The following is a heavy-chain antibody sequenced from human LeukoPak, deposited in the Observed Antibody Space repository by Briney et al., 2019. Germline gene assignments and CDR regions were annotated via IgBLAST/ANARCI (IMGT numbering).Heavy chain of an antibody. CDR1: GGSISSYY. V-gene: IGHV4-4*07. CDR2: IYTSGST. D-gene: IGHD6-13*01. Sequence: SETLSLTCTVSGGSISSYYWSWIRQPAGKGLEWIGRIYTSGSTNSNPSLKSRVTMSVDTSKNQFSLKLSSVTAADTAVYYCARVLSSSSPRYWYFDLWGRGTLVTVSS. J-gene: IGHJ2*01. CDR3: ARVLSSSSPRYWYFDL.